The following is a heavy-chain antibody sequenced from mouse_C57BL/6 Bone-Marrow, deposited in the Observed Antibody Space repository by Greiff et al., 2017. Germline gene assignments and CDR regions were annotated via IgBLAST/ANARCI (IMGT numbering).Heavy chain of an antibody. J-gene: IGHJ2*02. CDR3: ARSITTVVAKDFDY. CDR2: IDPARGNT. CDR1: GFNIKNTY. V-gene: IGHV14-3*01. D-gene: IGHD1-1*01. Sequence: VQLQQSVAELVRPGASVKLSCTASGFNIKNTYMHWVKQRPEQGLEWIGRIDPARGNTQYAPKFQGKAIITADTSSNTAYLQLSSLTSEDTAIYYCARSITTVVAKDFDYWGQGTSRTVSS.